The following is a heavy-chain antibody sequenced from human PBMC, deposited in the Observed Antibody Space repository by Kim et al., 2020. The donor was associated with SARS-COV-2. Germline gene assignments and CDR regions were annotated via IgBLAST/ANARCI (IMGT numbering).Heavy chain of an antibody. CDR1: GGSFSGYY. D-gene: IGHD3-10*01. J-gene: IGHJ3*02. V-gene: IGHV4-34*01. CDR3: ARGLLLWFGSRGAFDI. CDR2: INHSGST. Sequence: SETLSLTCAVYGGSFSGYYWSWIRQPPGKGLEWIGEINHSGSTNYNPSLKSRVTISVDTSKNQFSLKLSPVTAADTAVYYCARGLLLWFGSRGAFDIWGQGTMVTVSS.